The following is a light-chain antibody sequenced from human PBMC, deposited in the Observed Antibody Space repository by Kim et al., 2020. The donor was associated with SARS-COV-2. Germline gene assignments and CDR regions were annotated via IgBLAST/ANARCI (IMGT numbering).Light chain of an antibody. CDR2: AAS. Sequence: ASAGDRVTITCRASQSISTYLNWYQQKPGKAPKLLIYAASSLQSGVPSRFSGSGSGTDFTLTISSLQPEDFVTYYCQQSYSSPITFGQGTRLETK. J-gene: IGKJ5*01. CDR1: QSISTY. V-gene: IGKV1-39*01. CDR3: QQSYSSPIT.